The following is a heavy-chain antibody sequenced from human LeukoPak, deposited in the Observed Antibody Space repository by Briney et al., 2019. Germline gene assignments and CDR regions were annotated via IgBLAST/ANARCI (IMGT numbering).Heavy chain of an antibody. CDR2: ISAYNGNT. Sequence: ASVKVSCKASGYTFTSYGISWVRQAPGQGLEWMGWISAYNGNTNYAQKLQGRVTMTTDTSTSTAYMELRSLRSDDTAVYHCARTSGSSHYYYYYMDVWGKGTTVTVSS. CDR1: GYTFTSYG. CDR3: ARTSGSSHYYYYYMDV. J-gene: IGHJ6*03. D-gene: IGHD3-10*01. V-gene: IGHV1-18*01.